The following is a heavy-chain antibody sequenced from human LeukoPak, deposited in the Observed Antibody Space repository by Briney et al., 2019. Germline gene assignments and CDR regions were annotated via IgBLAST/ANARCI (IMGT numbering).Heavy chain of an antibody. CDR2: IYYSGST. CDR1: GGSISSSSYY. J-gene: IGHJ5*02. D-gene: IGHD2-15*01. V-gene: IGHV4-39*07. CDR3: ARPWGYCSGGSCYSGATSRWFDP. Sequence: SETLSLTCTVSGGSISSSSYYWGWIRQPPGKGLEWIGSIYYSGSTYYNPSLKSRVTISVDTSKNQFSLKLSSVTAADTAVYYCARPWGYCSGGSCYSGATSRWFDPWGQGTLVTVSS.